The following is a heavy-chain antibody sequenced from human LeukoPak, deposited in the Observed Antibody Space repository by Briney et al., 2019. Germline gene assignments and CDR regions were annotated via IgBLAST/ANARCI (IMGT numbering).Heavy chain of an antibody. V-gene: IGHV3-48*02. J-gene: IGHJ4*02. CDR1: GFTFSSYS. CDR2: ISSGSITI. Sequence: GGSLRLSCAASGFTFSSYSMNWVRQAPGRGLEWVSYISSGSITIYYADSVKGRFTISRDNAKNSLYLQMNSLRDEDTAVYYCARDRYSGYDLFDYWGQGPLVTVSS. D-gene: IGHD5-12*01. CDR3: ARDRYSGYDLFDY.